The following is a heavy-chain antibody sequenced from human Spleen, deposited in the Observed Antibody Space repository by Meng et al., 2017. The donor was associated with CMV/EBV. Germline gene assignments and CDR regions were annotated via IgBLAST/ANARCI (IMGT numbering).Heavy chain of an antibody. CDR1: GGTFSGYG. CDR3: ARVKRYCTGGSCSSTGYYGMDV. CDR2: SNPNSGGT. V-gene: IGHV1-2*02. J-gene: IGHJ6*02. D-gene: IGHD2-15*01. Sequence: ASVKVSCKASGGTFSGYGISWVRQAPGQGLEWMGWSNPNSGGTTYAQKFQGRGTMTVDTSITTSYMELSRLRSDDMAVYYCARVKRYCTGGSCSSTGYYGMDVWGQGTTVTVSS.